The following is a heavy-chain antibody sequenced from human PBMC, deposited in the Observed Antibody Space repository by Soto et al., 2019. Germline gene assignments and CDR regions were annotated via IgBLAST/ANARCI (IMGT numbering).Heavy chain of an antibody. D-gene: IGHD3-22*01. V-gene: IGHV4-31*03. J-gene: IGHJ4*02. Sequence: LSLTCTVSGGSISSGGYYWSWIRQHPGKGLEWIGYIYYSGSTYYNPSLKSRVTISVDTSKNQFSLKLSSVTAADTAVYYCAVVAYDSSGYYYYYFDYWGQGTLVTVSS. CDR1: GGSISSGGYY. CDR2: IYYSGST. CDR3: AVVAYDSSGYYYYYFDY.